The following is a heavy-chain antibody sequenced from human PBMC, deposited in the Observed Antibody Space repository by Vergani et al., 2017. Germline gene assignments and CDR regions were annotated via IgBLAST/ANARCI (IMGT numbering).Heavy chain of an antibody. CDR1: GFTFSSYG. CDR2: IRYDGSNK. D-gene: IGHD2-2*01. CDR3: AKDKGGDIVVVPAAISWVLGLAFDI. Sequence: QVQLVESGGGVVQPGGSLRLSCAASGFTFSSYGMHWVRQAPGKGLEWVAFIRYDGSNKYYADSVKGRFTISRDNSKNTLYLQMNSLRAEDTAVYYCAKDKGGDIVVVPAAISWVLGLAFDIWGQGTMVTVSS. J-gene: IGHJ3*02. V-gene: IGHV3-30*02.